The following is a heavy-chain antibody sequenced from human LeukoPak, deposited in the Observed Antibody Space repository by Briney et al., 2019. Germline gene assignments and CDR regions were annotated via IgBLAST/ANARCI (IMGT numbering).Heavy chain of an antibody. V-gene: IGHV3-21*01. Sequence: PGGSLRLSCAASGFTFSSYSMNWVRQAPGKGLEWVSSISSSSSYIYYADSVKGRFTISRDNAKNSLYLQMNSLRAEDTAVYYCARDLAYGDDFWSGYYYGMDVWGQGTTATVSS. J-gene: IGHJ6*02. D-gene: IGHD3-3*01. CDR3: ARDLAYGDDFWSGYYYGMDV. CDR1: GFTFSSYS. CDR2: ISSSSSYI.